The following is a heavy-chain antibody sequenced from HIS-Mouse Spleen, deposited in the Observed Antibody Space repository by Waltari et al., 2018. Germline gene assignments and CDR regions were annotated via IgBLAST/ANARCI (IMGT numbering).Heavy chain of an antibody. Sequence: QLQLQESGPGLVKPSETLSLTCTVSGGSISSSSYYWGWIRQPPGKGLGWIGRIYYRGPTYYTPSLKSRVTISVATSKNQFSLKLSSVTAADTAVYYCAREIPYSSSWYDWYFDLWGRGTLVTVSS. CDR3: AREIPYSSSWYDWYFDL. CDR2: IYYRGPT. J-gene: IGHJ2*01. CDR1: GGSISSSSYY. V-gene: IGHV4-39*07. D-gene: IGHD6-13*01.